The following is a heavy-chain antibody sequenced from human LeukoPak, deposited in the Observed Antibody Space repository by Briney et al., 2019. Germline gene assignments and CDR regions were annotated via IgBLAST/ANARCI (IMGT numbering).Heavy chain of an antibody. V-gene: IGHV1-69*13. Sequence: ASVKVSCKASGGTFSSYAISWVRQAPGQGLEWMGGITPIFGTANYAQKFQGRVTITADESTSTAYMELSSLRSEDTAVYYCARALHYYDSSGIGYWGQGTLVTVSS. CDR3: ARALHYYDSSGIGY. D-gene: IGHD3-22*01. J-gene: IGHJ4*02. CDR2: ITPIFGTA. CDR1: GGTFSSYA.